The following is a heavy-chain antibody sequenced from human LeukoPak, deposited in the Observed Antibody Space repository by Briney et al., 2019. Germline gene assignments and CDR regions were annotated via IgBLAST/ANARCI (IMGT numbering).Heavy chain of an antibody. CDR3: AGGNYDTLTGLFDY. J-gene: IGHJ4*02. Sequence: ASVKVSCKASGYTFTSYGISWVRQAPGQGLEWMGWISAYNGNTNYAQKLQGRVTMTTDTSTSTAYMELRSLRSDDTAVYYCAGGNYDTLTGLFDYWGQGTLVTVSS. CDR2: ISAYNGNT. V-gene: IGHV1-18*01. CDR1: GYTFTSYG. D-gene: IGHD3-9*01.